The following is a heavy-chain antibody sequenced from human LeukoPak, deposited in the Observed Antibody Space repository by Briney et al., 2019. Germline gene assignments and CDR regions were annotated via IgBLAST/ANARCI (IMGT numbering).Heavy chain of an antibody. CDR2: IYSGYTT. V-gene: IGHV3-66*01. CDR1: GFSVRGNY. CDR3: AREAYCCGRTSCIYFDY. J-gene: IGHJ4*02. D-gene: IGHD2-2*01. Sequence: GSLRLSCAASGFSVRGNYMSWIRQAQGKGLEWVSGIYSGYTTYYGDSVKGRFTISRDDSQNTLYLLMNSLRAEDTAVYYCAREAYCCGRTSCIYFDYWGQGSLVTVSS.